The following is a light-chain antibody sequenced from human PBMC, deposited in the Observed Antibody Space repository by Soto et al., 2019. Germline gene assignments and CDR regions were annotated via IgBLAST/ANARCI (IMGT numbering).Light chain of an antibody. V-gene: IGLV1-40*01. CDR1: SSNIGAGYD. CDR2: GNS. J-gene: IGLJ2*01. CDR3: QSYDSSLSGVV. Sequence: QSVLTQPPSVSGAPGQRVTISCTGSSSNIGAGYDVHWYRQLPGTAPKLLIYGNSNRPSGVPDRFSGPKSGTSASVAITGLQAKDEADYYCQSYDSSLSGVVFGGGTKLTVL.